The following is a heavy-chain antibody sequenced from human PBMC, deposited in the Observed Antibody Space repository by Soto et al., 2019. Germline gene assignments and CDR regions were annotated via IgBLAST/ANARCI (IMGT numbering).Heavy chain of an antibody. Sequence: GGSLRLSCEASGLTFRRYWMHWVRQVPGKGLVWVSSINSDGTSSTYADSVRGRFTISRDNSKNTVYLQLDSLRPEDSAIYYCAKGGSSGWFYFDFWGQGTQVTVSS. CDR2: INSDGTSS. V-gene: IGHV3-74*03. J-gene: IGHJ4*02. CDR3: AKGGSSGWFYFDF. CDR1: GLTFRRYW. D-gene: IGHD6-19*01.